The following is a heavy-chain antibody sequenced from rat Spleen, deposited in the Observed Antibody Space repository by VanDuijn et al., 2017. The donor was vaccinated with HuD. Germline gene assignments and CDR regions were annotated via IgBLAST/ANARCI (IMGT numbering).Heavy chain of an antibody. D-gene: IGHD1-4*01. Sequence: EVQLVESGGGLVQPGRSLKLSCAASGFTFSDYNMAWVRQAPKKGLEWVATIIYDGSRTYYRDSVKGRFTISRDNTKSTLYLQMDSLRSEDTATYYCATPTPGIPFAFWGLGTLVTVSS. CDR1: GFTFSDYN. CDR3: ATPTPGIPFAF. CDR2: IIYDGSRT. J-gene: IGHJ3*01. V-gene: IGHV5S10*01.